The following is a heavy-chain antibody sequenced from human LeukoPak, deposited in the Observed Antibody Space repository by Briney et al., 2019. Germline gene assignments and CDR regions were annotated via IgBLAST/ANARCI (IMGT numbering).Heavy chain of an antibody. D-gene: IGHD1-26*01. V-gene: IGHV3-30*03. Sequence: GGSLRLSCAASGFTFSTYGMHWVRQAPGKGLEWVAVISYDGSNKYYADSVKGRFTISRDNAKNLLYLQMNSLRVEDTAVYYCAGESWGPGVGERLASGFDIWGQGTMVTVSS. CDR2: ISYDGSNK. J-gene: IGHJ3*02. CDR1: GFTFSTYG. CDR3: AGESWGPGVGERLASGFDI.